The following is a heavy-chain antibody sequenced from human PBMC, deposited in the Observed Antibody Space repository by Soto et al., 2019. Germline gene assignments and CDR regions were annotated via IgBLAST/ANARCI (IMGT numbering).Heavy chain of an antibody. V-gene: IGHV5-51*01. CDR2: VHPGASDI. CDR3: AALTGATFH. J-gene: IGHJ4*02. CDR1: GYSFNSYW. Sequence: PGESLKISCKASGYSFNSYWIGWVRQMPGKGLEWMGIVHPGASDIRYSPSFQGQVTVSVDRSISTAYLQGSSLKASDTAMYYCAALTGATFHWGQGTLVTVSS. D-gene: IGHD1-20*01.